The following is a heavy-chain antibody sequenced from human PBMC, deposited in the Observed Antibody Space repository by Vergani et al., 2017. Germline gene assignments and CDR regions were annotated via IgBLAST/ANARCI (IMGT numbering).Heavy chain of an antibody. CDR2: IYHSGST. CDR3: ARLLRQEVVDY. CDR1: GYSISSGYY. J-gene: IGHJ4*02. Sequence: QVQLQESGPGLVKPSETLSLTCAVSGYSISSGYYWGWLRQPPGKGLEWIGSIYHSGSTYYNPSLKSRVTISVDTSKNQFSLKLSSVTAADTAVYYCARLLRQEVVDYWGQGTLVTVSS. V-gene: IGHV4-38-2*01. D-gene: IGHD2-15*01.